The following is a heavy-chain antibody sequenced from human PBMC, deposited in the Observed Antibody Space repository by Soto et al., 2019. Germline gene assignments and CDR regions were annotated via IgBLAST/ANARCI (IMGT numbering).Heavy chain of an antibody. D-gene: IGHD6-13*01. J-gene: IGHJ4*02. Sequence: PGGSLRLSCAASGFTFSTYVMSWVRQAPGKGPEWVSTISGSGGSTYYADSVKGRFTVSRDNSKNTLYLQMNSLRAEDTAVYYCAKADSGYSSSWYNYWGQCTLVTV. CDR2: ISGSGGST. CDR3: AKADSGYSSSWYNY. V-gene: IGHV3-23*01. CDR1: GFTFSTYV.